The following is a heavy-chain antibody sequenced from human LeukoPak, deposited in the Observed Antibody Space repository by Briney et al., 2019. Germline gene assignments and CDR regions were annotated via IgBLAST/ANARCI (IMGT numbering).Heavy chain of an antibody. CDR3: AKSGGAVAGPEDY. Sequence: GGSLRLSCAASGFTFDDYAMHWVRQAPEKGLEWVSGISWNSGFIGYADSVKGRFTISRDNAKNSLYLQMNSLRAEDTALYYCAKSGGAVAGPEDYWGQGTQVTVSS. V-gene: IGHV3-9*01. J-gene: IGHJ4*02. D-gene: IGHD6-19*01. CDR2: ISWNSGFI. CDR1: GFTFDDYA.